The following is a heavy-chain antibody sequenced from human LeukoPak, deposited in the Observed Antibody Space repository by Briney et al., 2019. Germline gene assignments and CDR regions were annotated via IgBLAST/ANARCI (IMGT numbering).Heavy chain of an antibody. V-gene: IGHV3-49*03. Sequence: GGSLRLSCTGSGFAFGDYLMSWFRQAPGKGLEWVGFIRSKTYGGTTEYAASVEGRFTISRDDSKNIAYLQMNSPKIEDTAMYYCTRVDDYGEVRSDHWGQGTLVTVSS. D-gene: IGHD4/OR15-4a*01. CDR1: GFAFGDYL. CDR2: IRSKTYGGTT. CDR3: TRVDDYGEVRSDH. J-gene: IGHJ4*02.